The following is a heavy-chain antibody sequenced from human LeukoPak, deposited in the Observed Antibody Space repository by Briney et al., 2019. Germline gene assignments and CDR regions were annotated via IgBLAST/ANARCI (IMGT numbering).Heavy chain of an antibody. CDR2: IYPGDSDT. J-gene: IGHJ4*02. CDR3: ARRAGYSSSWYEDY. Sequence: GASLKISCKGSGYSFTTYWIGWVRPMPGKGLEWMGIIYPGDSDTRYSPSFQGQVTISADKSISTAYLQWSSLKASDTAMYYCARRAGYSSSWYEDYWGQGTLVTVSS. D-gene: IGHD6-13*01. V-gene: IGHV5-51*01. CDR1: GYSFTTYW.